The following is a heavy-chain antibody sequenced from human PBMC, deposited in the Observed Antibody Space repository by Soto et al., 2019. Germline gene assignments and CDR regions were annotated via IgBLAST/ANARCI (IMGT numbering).Heavy chain of an antibody. CDR2: IYYSGST. V-gene: IGHV4-31*03. D-gene: IGHD2-15*01. CDR3: ARGSVVAATLFDY. J-gene: IGHJ4*02. Sequence: QVQLQESGPGLVKPSQTLSLTCTVSGGSISSGGYYWSWIRQHPGKGLEWIGYIYYSGSTYYNPSLKSRVTISVDTSKNQFSLKLSSVTVADTAVYYCARGSVVAATLFDYWGQGTLVTVSS. CDR1: GGSISSGGYY.